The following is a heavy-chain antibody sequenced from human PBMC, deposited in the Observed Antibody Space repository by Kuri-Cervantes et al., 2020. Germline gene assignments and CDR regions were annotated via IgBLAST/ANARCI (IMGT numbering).Heavy chain of an antibody. CDR2: ISGSGGST. D-gene: IGHD6-13*01. Sequence: ETLSLTCAASGFTFSSYAMSWVRQAPGKGLEWVSAISGSGGSTYYADSVKGRFTISRDNSKNTLYLQMNSLRAEDTAVYYCARGSDSSSWYWGTGYYYYYGMDVWGQGTTVTVSS. V-gene: IGHV3-23*01. CDR3: ARGSDSSSWYWGTGYYYYYGMDV. J-gene: IGHJ6*02. CDR1: GFTFSSYA.